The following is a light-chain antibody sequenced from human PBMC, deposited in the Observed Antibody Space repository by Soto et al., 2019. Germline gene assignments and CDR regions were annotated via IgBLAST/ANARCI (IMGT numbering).Light chain of an antibody. CDR2: GAS. CDR1: QSVGSRF. J-gene: IGKJ4*01. CDR3: QQYNNWPLT. Sequence: EIALTQSPGTLSLSPGERATLSCRASQSVGSRFLAWYQQKPGQAPRLLIYGASTRATGIPARFSGSGSGTEFTLTISSLQSEDFAVYCCQQYNNWPLTFGGGTKVDIK. V-gene: IGKV3-15*01.